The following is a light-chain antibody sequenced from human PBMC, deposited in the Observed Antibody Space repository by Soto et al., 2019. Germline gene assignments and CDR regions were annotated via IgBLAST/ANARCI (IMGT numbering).Light chain of an antibody. V-gene: IGLV3-21*02. CDR2: DDS. CDR1: NIGSKT. CDR3: QVWDSSSDHYV. J-gene: IGLJ1*01. Sequence: SYELTQPPSVSVAPGQTATITCGANNIGSKTVHWYQHKPGQAPVLVVYDDSDRPSGIPERFSGSNSGNAATLTISRVEAGDEADYYCQVWDSSSDHYVFGGGTKVT.